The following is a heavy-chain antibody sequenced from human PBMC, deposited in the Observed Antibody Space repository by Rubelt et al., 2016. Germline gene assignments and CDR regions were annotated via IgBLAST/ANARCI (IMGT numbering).Heavy chain of an antibody. Sequence: EVQLVESGGGLIQPGGSLRLSCAASGFNVSSNFMTWVRQAPGKGLEWVSVIYTTGSTYYGDSVKGRFTIFRDGFKNTLDLQMNSLRGEDTAVYYCAREHRYCSGGSCVAFDIWGHGTGVTVSS. CDR2: IYTTGST. CDR1: GFNVSSNF. V-gene: IGHV3-53*01. CDR3: AREHRYCSGGSCVAFDI. J-gene: IGHJ3*02. D-gene: IGHD2-15*01.